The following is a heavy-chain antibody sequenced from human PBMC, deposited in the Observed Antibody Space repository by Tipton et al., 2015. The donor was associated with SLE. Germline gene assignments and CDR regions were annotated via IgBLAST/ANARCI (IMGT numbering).Heavy chain of an antibody. Sequence: GLVKPSETLSLTCAVYGGSISSSSSYYWAWIRQPPGKGVEWIGEINHRGSTNYNPSLKSRVTISVDTSKNQFSLKLRSVTAADTAVYYCARQRRGYGYGRGDSWGQGTLVTVSS. CDR1: GGSISSSSSYY. D-gene: IGHD5-12*01. CDR3: ARQRRGYGYGRGDS. V-gene: IGHV4-34*01. J-gene: IGHJ5*01. CDR2: INHRGST.